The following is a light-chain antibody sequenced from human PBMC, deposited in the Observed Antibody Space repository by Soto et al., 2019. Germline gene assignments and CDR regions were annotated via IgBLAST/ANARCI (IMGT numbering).Light chain of an antibody. Sequence: IQMTQSPSSLSASVGARVTITCQASQDISDYVKWYQQQPRKPPKVLIYDASNVETGVPSRFSGSGSATHFTFTIGSLQPEDIAIYYCQQYYDLPITFGQGTRLEIK. V-gene: IGKV1-33*01. CDR1: QDISDY. CDR2: DAS. J-gene: IGKJ5*01. CDR3: QQYYDLPIT.